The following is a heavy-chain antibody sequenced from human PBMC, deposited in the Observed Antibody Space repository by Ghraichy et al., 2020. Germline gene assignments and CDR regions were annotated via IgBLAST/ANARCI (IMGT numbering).Heavy chain of an antibody. J-gene: IGHJ4*02. CDR2: IWSDGSSK. D-gene: IGHD1-20*01. CDR1: GFTFSSYG. CDR3: TRDYTVVTGTSLGDY. V-gene: IGHV3-33*01. Sequence: GGSLRLSCAASGFTFSSYGMHWVRQAPGKGLEWVAFIWSDGSSKYYADSVKGRFTISRDNSKKTLLLQMTSLRAEDTGVYYCTRDYTVVTGTSLGDYWGQGTLVTVSS.